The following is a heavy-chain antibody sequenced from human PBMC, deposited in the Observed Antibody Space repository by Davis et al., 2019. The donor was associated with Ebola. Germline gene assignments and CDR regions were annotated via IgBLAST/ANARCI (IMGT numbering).Heavy chain of an antibody. V-gene: IGHV1-2*04. J-gene: IGHJ6*02. D-gene: IGHD5-18*01. CDR2: INPNSGGT. Sequence: ASVKVSCKASGYTFTGYYMHWVRQAPGQGLEWMGWINPNSGGTNYAQKFQGWVTMTRDTSISTTYMELSRLRSDDTAVYYCARSGYSYGYYYYGMDVWGQGTTVTVSS. CDR1: GYTFTGYY. CDR3: ARSGYSYGYYYYGMDV.